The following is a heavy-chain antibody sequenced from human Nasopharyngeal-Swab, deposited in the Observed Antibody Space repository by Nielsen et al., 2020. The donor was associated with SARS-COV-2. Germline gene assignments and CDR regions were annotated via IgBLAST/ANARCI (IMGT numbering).Heavy chain of an antibody. CDR2: IWYDGSNK. V-gene: IGHV3-33*01. D-gene: IGHD6-19*01. CDR3: ARDEAVAQLSYYGMDV. Sequence: GGSLRLSCAASGFTFSSYGMHWVRQAPGQGLEWVAVIWYDGSNKYYADSVKGRFTISRDNSKNTLYLQMNSLRAEDTAVYYCARDEAVAQLSYYGMDVWGQGTTVTVSS. J-gene: IGHJ6*02. CDR1: GFTFSSYG.